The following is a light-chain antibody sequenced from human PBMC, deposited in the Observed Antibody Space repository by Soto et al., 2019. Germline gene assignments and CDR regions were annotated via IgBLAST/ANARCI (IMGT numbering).Light chain of an antibody. CDR2: GAS. J-gene: IGKJ2*01. V-gene: IGKV3-20*01. CDR3: QQYGSSHIYN. CDR1: QSVSNNY. Sequence: EIVLTQSPGTLSLSPGERATLSCRASQSVSNNYVAWYQQKSGQAPRLLIYGASKRASGIPDRFSGSGSGAVFTLAVSSLQHEDFAVYYCQQYGSSHIYNFGQGNRL.